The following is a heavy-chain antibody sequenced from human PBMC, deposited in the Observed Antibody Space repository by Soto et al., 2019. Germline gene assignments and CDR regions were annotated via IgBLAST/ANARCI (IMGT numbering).Heavy chain of an antibody. Sequence: VGSLRLSCAASGFTFSSYGMHWVRQAPGKGLEWVAVISYDGSNKYYADSVKGRFTISRDNSKNTLYLQMNSLRAEDTAVYYCAKGTIFGVVIAPLGYWGQGTLVTVSS. CDR2: ISYDGSNK. D-gene: IGHD3-3*01. V-gene: IGHV3-30*18. CDR3: AKGTIFGVVIAPLGY. CDR1: GFTFSSYG. J-gene: IGHJ4*02.